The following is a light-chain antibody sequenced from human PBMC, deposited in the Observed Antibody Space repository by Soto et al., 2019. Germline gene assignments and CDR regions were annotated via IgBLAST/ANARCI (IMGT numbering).Light chain of an antibody. Sequence: DIHMTQSLSSLSASVGDRVTIPCRXSQSISSYLNWYQQKPGKAPKLLIYAASSLQSGVPSRFSGSGSGTDFTLTISSLQPEDFATYYCQQSYSTLSWTFGQGTKVDI. CDR2: AAS. J-gene: IGKJ1*01. V-gene: IGKV1-39*01. CDR1: QSISSY. CDR3: QQSYSTLSWT.